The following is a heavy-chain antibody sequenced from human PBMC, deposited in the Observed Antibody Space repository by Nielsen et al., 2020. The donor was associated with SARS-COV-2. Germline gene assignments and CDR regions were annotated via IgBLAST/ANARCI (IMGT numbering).Heavy chain of an antibody. J-gene: IGHJ1*01. CDR3: AKGSVYMEYFDH. CDR1: GFTFIKSA. V-gene: IGHV3-30-3*01. D-gene: IGHD5-18*01. CDR2: ISHDGASR. Sequence: GGSLRLSCAASGFTFIKSAMHWVRQAPGQGLEWVATISHDGASRDYADSAKGRLTISRDNSKNTLYVQMNSLRAEDTAVYFCAKGSVYMEYFDHWGQGTLVTVSS.